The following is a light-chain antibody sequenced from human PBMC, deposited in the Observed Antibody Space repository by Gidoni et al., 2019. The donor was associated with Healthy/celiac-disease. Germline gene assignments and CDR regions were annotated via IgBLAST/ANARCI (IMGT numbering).Light chain of an antibody. Sequence: IVLTQSPATLSLSPGERATLSCRASQSVSSYLAWYQQKPGQAPRLLIYDASNRATGIPARFSGSGFGTDFTLTISSLEPEDFAVYYCQQRSNWLTFGGGTKVEIK. CDR1: QSVSSY. V-gene: IGKV3-11*01. CDR3: QQRSNWLT. J-gene: IGKJ4*01. CDR2: DAS.